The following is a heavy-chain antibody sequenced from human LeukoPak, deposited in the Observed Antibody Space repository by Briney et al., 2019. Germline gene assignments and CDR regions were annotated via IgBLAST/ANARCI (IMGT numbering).Heavy chain of an antibody. D-gene: IGHD6-13*01. CDR1: GFTFSSYW. V-gene: IGHV3-74*01. Sequence: PGGSLRLSCAASGFTFSSYWMHWVRQGPGRGLVWVSRINSDGNSTNYADSVKGRFTISRDNAKNTLYLQMNSLRAEDTAVYYCARESSAAGRYFDLWGRGTLVTVSS. J-gene: IGHJ2*01. CDR2: INSDGNST. CDR3: ARESSAAGRYFDL.